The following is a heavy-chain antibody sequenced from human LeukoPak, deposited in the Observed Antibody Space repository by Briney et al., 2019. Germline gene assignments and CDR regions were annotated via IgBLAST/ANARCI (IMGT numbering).Heavy chain of an antibody. CDR2: IYTSGST. J-gene: IGHJ6*03. D-gene: IGHD3-3*01. V-gene: IGHV4-4*09. CDR3: ARASYYDPPRAYYYYMDV. Sequence: SETLSLTCTVSGGFISSYYWSWVRQPPGKGLEWIGYIYTSGSTNYNPSLKSRVTISVDASQNQFSLKLSSVTAADTAVYYCARASYYDPPRAYYYYMDVWGKGTTVTVS. CDR1: GGFISSYY.